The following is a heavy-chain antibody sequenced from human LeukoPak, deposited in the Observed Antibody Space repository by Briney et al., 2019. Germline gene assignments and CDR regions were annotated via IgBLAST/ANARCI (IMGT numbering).Heavy chain of an antibody. CDR3: ARVRDCSSTGCYLFDY. CDR2: INPNSGGT. J-gene: IGHJ4*02. D-gene: IGHD2-2*01. CDR1: GYTFTGYY. V-gene: IGHV1-2*06. Sequence: AASVKVSCKASGYTFTGYYMHWVRQAPGQGLEWMGRINPNSGGTNYAQKFQGRVTMTRDTSISTAYMGLSRLRSDDTAVYYCARVRDCSSTGCYLFDYWGQGTLVTVSS.